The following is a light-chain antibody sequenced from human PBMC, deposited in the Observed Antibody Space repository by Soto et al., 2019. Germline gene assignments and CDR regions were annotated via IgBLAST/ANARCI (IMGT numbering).Light chain of an antibody. CDR2: EVS. V-gene: IGLV2-8*01. CDR1: SSDVGNYNY. CDR3: CSYAGSDTYVL. Sequence: QSALTQPPSASGSPGQSVTISCTGTSSDVGNYNYVSWYQQHPGKAPKLMIYEVSKRPSGVPDRFSGSESGNTASLTVSGLQAEDEADYYCCSYAGSDTYVLFGGGTQLTLL. J-gene: IGLJ2*01.